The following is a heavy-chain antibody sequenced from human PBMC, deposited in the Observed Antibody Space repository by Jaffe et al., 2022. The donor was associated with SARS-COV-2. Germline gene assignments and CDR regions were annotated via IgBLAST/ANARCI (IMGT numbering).Heavy chain of an antibody. J-gene: IGHJ5*02. V-gene: IGHV1-69*08. CDR1: GGTFSSYT. CDR3: AREELPPYNWFDP. D-gene: IGHD1-7*01. Sequence: QVQLVQSGAEVKKPGSSVKVSCKASGGTFSSYTISWVRQAPGQGLEWMGRIIPILGIANYAQKFQGRVTITADKSTSTAYMELSSLRSEDTAVYYCAREELPPYNWFDPWGQGTLVTVSS. CDR2: IIPILGIA.